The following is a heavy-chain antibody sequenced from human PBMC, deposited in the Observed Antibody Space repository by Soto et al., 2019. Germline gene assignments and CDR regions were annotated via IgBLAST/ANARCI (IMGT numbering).Heavy chain of an antibody. CDR3: ARDRIAVAGPKKFDY. V-gene: IGHV1-46*01. Sequence: ASVKVSCKASGYTFTSYYMNWVRQAPGQGLEWMGIINPSGGSTSYAQKFQGRVTMTRDTSTSTVYMELSSLRSEDTAVYYCARDRIAVAGPKKFDYWGQGTLVTVSS. CDR2: INPSGGST. D-gene: IGHD6-19*01. J-gene: IGHJ4*02. CDR1: GYTFTSYY.